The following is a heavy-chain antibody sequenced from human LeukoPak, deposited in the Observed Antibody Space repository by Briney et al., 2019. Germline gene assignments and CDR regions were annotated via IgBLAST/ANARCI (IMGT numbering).Heavy chain of an antibody. D-gene: IGHD3-22*01. V-gene: IGHV3-33*06. J-gene: IGHJ4*02. Sequence: GGSLRLSCAASGFTFSSYGMHWVRQAPGKGLEWVAVIWCDGSNKYYADSVKGRFTISRDNSKNTLYLQMNSLRAGDTAVYYCAKDRLFSRYYYDSSGYYAVDYWGQGTLVTVSS. CDR3: AKDRLFSRYYYDSSGYYAVDY. CDR2: IWCDGSNK. CDR1: GFTFSSYG.